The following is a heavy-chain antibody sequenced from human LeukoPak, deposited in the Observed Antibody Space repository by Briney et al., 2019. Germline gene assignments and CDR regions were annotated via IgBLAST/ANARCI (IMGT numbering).Heavy chain of an antibody. V-gene: IGHV3-43*02. CDR3: AKDWCTNGVCYNRYFGY. CDR1: GFTFDDYA. J-gene: IGHJ4*02. D-gene: IGHD2-8*01. Sequence: GGSLRLSCAASGFTFDDYAMHWVRQAPGKGLEWVSLISGDGGSTYYADSVKGRFTISRDNSKNSLYLQMNSLRTEDTALYYCAKDWCTNGVCYNRYFGYWGQGTLVTVSS. CDR2: ISGDGGST.